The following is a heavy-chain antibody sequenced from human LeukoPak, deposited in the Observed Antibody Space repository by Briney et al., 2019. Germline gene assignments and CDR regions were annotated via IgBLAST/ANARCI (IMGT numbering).Heavy chain of an antibody. J-gene: IGHJ3*02. Sequence: RGSSVKVSCKASGGTFSSYAISWVRQAPGQGLEWMGGVIPIFGTANYAQKFQGRVTITADESTSTAYMELSSLRSEDTAVYYCATMDTAMVNHDAFDIWGQGTMVTVSS. D-gene: IGHD5-18*01. CDR1: GGTFSSYA. V-gene: IGHV1-69*01. CDR3: ATMDTAMVNHDAFDI. CDR2: VIPIFGTA.